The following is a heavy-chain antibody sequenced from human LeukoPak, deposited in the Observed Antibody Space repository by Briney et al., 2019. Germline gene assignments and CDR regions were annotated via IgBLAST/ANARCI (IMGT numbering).Heavy chain of an antibody. CDR1: GFTFSSYA. Sequence: HPGASLRLSCAASGFTFSSYAMSWVRQAPGKGLEWVSGISGSGGSTYYPDSVKGRFTISRDNPKNTLYLQMNSLRAEDTAVYYCAKRVSGGIWGQGTMVTVSS. CDR3: AKRVSGGI. V-gene: IGHV3-23*01. CDR2: ISGSGGST. J-gene: IGHJ3*02. D-gene: IGHD2-15*01.